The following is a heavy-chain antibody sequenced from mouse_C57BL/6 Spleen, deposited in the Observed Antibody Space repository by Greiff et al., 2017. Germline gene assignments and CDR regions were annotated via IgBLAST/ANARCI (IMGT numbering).Heavy chain of an antibody. CDR3: AREDLGGFAY. D-gene: IGHD4-1*01. Sequence: QVQLQQSGAELVKPGASVKLSCKASGYTFTSYWMHWVKQRPGQGLEWIGMIHPNSGSTNYNEKFKSKATLTVDKSSSTAYMQLSSLTSEDSAVYYCAREDLGGFAYWGQGTLVTVSA. J-gene: IGHJ3*01. CDR2: IHPNSGST. CDR1: GYTFTSYW. V-gene: IGHV1-64*01.